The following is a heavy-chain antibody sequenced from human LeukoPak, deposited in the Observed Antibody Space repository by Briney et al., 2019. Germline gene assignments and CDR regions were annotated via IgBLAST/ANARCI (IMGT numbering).Heavy chain of an antibody. CDR1: GFTFSTYS. D-gene: IGHD6-19*01. V-gene: IGHV3-21*01. CDR3: ARVPEGSSGWYYFDY. CDR2: ISSSSTYI. J-gene: IGHJ4*02. Sequence: GGSLRLSCAASGFTFSTYSMNWVRQAPGKGLEWVSSISSSSTYIYYADSVKGRFTISRDNAKNSLYLQMNSLRAEDTAVYYCARVPEGSSGWYYFDYWGQGTLVTVSS.